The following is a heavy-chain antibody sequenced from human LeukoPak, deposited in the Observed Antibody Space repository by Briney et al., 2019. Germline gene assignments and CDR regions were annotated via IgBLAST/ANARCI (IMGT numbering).Heavy chain of an antibody. CDR2: INSDGSST. CDR3: ARGYDSAHGMDV. Sequence: GGSLRLSCAASGFTFSSYWMHWVRQAPGKGLVWVSRINSDGSSTSYADSVKGRFTISRDNAKNTLYLQMNSLRAEDTAVYYCARGYDSAHGMDVWGQGTTVTVSS. D-gene: IGHD3-22*01. J-gene: IGHJ6*02. V-gene: IGHV3-74*01. CDR1: GFTFSSYW.